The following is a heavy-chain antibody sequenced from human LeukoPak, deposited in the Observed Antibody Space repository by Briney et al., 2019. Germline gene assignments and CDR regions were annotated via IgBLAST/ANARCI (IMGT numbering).Heavy chain of an antibody. V-gene: IGHV3-11*04. D-gene: IGHD4-17*01. J-gene: IGHJ6*03. CDR2: ISSGSSGI. CDR3: ARNQATVTTPVILYYYYMDV. CDR1: GFTFSDYH. Sequence: PGGSLRLSCAASGFTFSDYHMSWIRQAPGKGLEWISYISSGSSGIYYADSVKGRFTVSRDNGKRSLYLHMNSLRAEDTAVYYCARNQATVTTPVILYYYYMDVWGKGTTVTVSS.